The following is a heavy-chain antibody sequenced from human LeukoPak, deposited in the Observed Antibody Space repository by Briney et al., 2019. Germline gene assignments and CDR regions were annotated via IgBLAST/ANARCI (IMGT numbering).Heavy chain of an antibody. CDR1: GGTFSSYA. J-gene: IGHJ4*02. CDR3: ARGLVVVDPGPYYFDH. Sequence: SVKVSCKASGGTFSSYAISWVRQAPGQGLEWMGGIIPIFGTANYAQKFQGRVTITADESTSTAYMELSSLRSEDTAVYYCARGLVVVDPGPYYFDHWGQGTLVTVSS. CDR2: IIPIFGTA. V-gene: IGHV1-69*13. D-gene: IGHD3-22*01.